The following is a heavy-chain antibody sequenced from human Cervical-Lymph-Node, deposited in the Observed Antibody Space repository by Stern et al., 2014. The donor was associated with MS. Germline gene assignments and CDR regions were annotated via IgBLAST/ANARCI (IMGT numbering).Heavy chain of an antibody. CDR3: ARDPGWYKVYYYGMDV. CDR2: IIPIFGTA. CDR1: GGTFSSYA. Sequence: EQLVESGAEVKKPGSSVKVSCKASGGTFSSYAISWVRQAPGQGLEWMGGIIPIFGTANYAQKFQGRVTITADESTSTAYMELSSLRSEDTAVYYCARDPGWYKVYYYGMDVWGQGTTVTVSS. D-gene: IGHD6-19*01. J-gene: IGHJ6*02. V-gene: IGHV1-69*01.